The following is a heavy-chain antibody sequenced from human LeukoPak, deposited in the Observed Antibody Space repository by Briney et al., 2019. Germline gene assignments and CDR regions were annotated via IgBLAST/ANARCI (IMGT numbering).Heavy chain of an antibody. CDR1: GGSFSGYY. Sequence: SETLSLTCAVYGGSFSGYYWSWIRQPPGKGLEWIGEIDHSGSTNYNPSLKSRVTISVDTSKNQFSLKLSSVTAADTAVYYCARSGYGPGRGRRFLDYWGQGTLVTVSS. V-gene: IGHV4-34*01. CDR2: IDHSGST. CDR3: ARSGYGPGRGRRFLDY. J-gene: IGHJ4*02. D-gene: IGHD3-10*01.